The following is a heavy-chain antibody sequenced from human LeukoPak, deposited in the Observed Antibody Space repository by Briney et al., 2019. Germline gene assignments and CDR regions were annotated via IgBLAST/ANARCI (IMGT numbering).Heavy chain of an antibody. D-gene: IGHD6-13*01. J-gene: IGHJ4*02. Sequence: GGSLRLSCAASGFSFNTYAMTWVRQAPGKGLEWVSAISGDGGSTYFAVSVKGRFTISRDNSKNTLYLQMNGLRAEDTAVYYCTLGSLYSSSWYGDYWGQGTLVTVSS. CDR2: ISGDGGST. CDR3: TLGSLYSSSWYGDY. CDR1: GFSFNTYA. V-gene: IGHV3-23*01.